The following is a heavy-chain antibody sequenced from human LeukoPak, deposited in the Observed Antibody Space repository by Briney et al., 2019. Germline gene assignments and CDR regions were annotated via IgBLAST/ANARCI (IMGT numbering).Heavy chain of an antibody. D-gene: IGHD2-2*01. CDR3: ARQLGYCSSTSCYADKVDY. Sequence: PSETLSLTCTVSGGSISSSSYYWGCIRQPPGQGLEWIGSIYYSGSTYYNPSLKSRVTISVDTSKNQFSLKLSSVTAADTAVYYCARQLGYCSSTSCYADKVDYWGQGTLVTVSS. CDR2: IYYSGST. J-gene: IGHJ4*02. CDR1: GGSISSSSYY. V-gene: IGHV4-39*01.